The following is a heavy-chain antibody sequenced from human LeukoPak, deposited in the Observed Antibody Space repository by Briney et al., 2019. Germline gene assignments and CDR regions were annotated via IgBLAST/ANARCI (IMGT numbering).Heavy chain of an antibody. CDR1: GYSINSGYY. CDR2: IYYSGST. J-gene: IGHJ4*02. D-gene: IGHD6-6*01. Sequence: SETLSLTCTVSGYSINSGYYWSWIRQPPGKRLEWIGSIYYSGSTYSNPTLKSRLTISVDTSKNQFSLKLSSVTAADTAVYYCARLDYSSSWYFDYWGQGTLVTVSS. V-gene: IGHV4-38-2*02. CDR3: ARLDYSSSWYFDY.